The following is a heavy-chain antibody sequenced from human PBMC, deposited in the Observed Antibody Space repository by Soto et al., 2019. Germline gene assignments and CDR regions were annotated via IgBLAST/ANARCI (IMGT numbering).Heavy chain of an antibody. CDR3: ARTRFGAVAGT. Sequence: QVQLVQSGAEVKKPGASVKVSCKTSGYTFTSYDIHWVRQATGQGPEWMGWMNPYSRNTVYAQKFQGRIIMTRNTSMSTAYMELSSLRSEDTAVYYCARTRFGAVAGTWGQGTLVTVSS. CDR2: MNPYSRNT. J-gene: IGHJ5*02. V-gene: IGHV1-8*01. CDR1: GYTFTSYD. D-gene: IGHD6-19*01.